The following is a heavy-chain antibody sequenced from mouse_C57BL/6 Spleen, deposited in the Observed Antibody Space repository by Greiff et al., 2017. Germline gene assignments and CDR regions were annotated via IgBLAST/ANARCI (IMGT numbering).Heavy chain of an antibody. Sequence: VQLQESGAELASPGASVTLSCKASGYTFTDHIMNWVKKRPGQGLEWIGRIYPVSGETNYNQKFMGKATLSVDRSSSTVYMVLNSLTSEDPSVYYCVLYHYYNAMDYWGQGTSVTVSS. V-gene: IGHV1-11*01. CDR3: VLYHYYNAMDY. D-gene: IGHD2-4*01. CDR2: IYPVSGET. CDR1: GYTFTDHI. J-gene: IGHJ4*01.